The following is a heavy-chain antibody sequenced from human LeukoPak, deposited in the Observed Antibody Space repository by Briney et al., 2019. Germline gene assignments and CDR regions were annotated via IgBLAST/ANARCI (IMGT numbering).Heavy chain of an antibody. Sequence: GGSLRLSCAASGFTVSSNYMSWVRQAPGKGLEWVSVIYSGGSTYYADSVKGRFTISRDNSKNTLYLQMNSLRAEDTAVYYCARTRAPGYSSSWYGGVDYWGQGTLVTVSS. D-gene: IGHD6-13*01. J-gene: IGHJ4*02. V-gene: IGHV3-53*01. CDR3: ARTRAPGYSSSWYGGVDY. CDR1: GFTVSSNY. CDR2: IYSGGST.